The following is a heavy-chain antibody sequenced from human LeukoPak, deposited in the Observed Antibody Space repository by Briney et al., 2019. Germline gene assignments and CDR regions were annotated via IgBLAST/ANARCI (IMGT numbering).Heavy chain of an antibody. Sequence: GGSLRLSCAASGFTFSRNAMNWVRQAPGKGLEWVSFISSSSNYMSYADSVKGRFTISRDNAKNSLYLQMNSLRAEDTAVYYCARDKGGYDTSGSLFIFGGQGTLVTVSS. CDR2: ISSSSNYM. CDR3: ARDKGGYDTSGSLFIF. CDR1: GFTFSRNA. D-gene: IGHD3-22*01. J-gene: IGHJ4*02. V-gene: IGHV3-21*04.